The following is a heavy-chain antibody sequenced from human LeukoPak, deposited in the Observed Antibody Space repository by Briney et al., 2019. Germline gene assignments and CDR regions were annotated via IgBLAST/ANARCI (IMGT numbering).Heavy chain of an antibody. CDR2: IYTSGST. J-gene: IGHJ6*02. V-gene: IGHV4-61*02. CDR1: GGSISSGSYY. Sequence: SQTLSLTCTVSGGSISSGSYYWSWIRQPAGKGLEWIGRIYTSGSTNYNPSLKSRVTISVDTSKNQFSLKLSSVTAADTAVYYCARGYCSSTSCYNYYYGMDVWGHGTTVTVSS. CDR3: ARGYCSSTSCYNYYYGMDV. D-gene: IGHD2-2*02.